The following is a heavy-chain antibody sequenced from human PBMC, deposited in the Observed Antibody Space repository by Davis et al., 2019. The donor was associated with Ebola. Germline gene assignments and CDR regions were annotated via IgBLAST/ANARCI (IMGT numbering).Heavy chain of an antibody. CDR1: GGSFSGYY. J-gene: IGHJ5*02. V-gene: IGHV4-34*01. Sequence: PSETLSLTCAVYGGSFSGYYWSWIRQPPGKGLEWIGEINHSGSTNYNPSLKSRVTISVDTSKNQFSLKLSSVTAADTAVYYCARANWGNWFDPWGQGTLVTVSS. CDR3: ARANWGNWFDP. D-gene: IGHD3-16*01. CDR2: INHSGST.